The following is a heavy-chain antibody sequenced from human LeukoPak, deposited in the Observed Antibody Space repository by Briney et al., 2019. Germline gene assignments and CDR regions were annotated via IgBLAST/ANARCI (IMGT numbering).Heavy chain of an antibody. CDR3: ARPEYYYDSSGYSDYGMDV. Sequence: GESLQISCKGSGYSFTSYWIGWVRQMPGKGLEWMGIIYPGDSDTRYSPSIQGQVTISADKSISTAYLQWSSLKASDTAMYYCARPEYYYDSSGYSDYGMDVWGQGSTGSVSS. J-gene: IGHJ6*02. CDR1: GYSFTSYW. V-gene: IGHV5-51*01. D-gene: IGHD3-22*01. CDR2: IYPGDSDT.